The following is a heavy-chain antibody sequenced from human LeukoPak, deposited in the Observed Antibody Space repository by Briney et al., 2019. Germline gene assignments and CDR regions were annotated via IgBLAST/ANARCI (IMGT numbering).Heavy chain of an antibody. CDR2: IYYSGST. V-gene: IGHV4-30-4*01. CDR1: GGSISSGDYY. Sequence: PSETQSLTCTVSGGSISSGDYYWSWIRQPPGKGLEWIGYIYYSGSTYYNPSLKSRVTISVDTSKNQFSLKLSSVTAADTAVYYCARVGYYDSSGLVWGQGTLVTVSS. D-gene: IGHD3-22*01. J-gene: IGHJ4*02. CDR3: ARVGYYDSSGLV.